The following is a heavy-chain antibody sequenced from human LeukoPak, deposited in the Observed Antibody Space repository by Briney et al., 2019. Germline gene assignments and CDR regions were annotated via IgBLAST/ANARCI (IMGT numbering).Heavy chain of an antibody. V-gene: IGHV1-2*02. J-gene: IGHJ4*02. CDR2: INPNSGGT. CDR3: ARELSGYSYGGLPPQLIDY. D-gene: IGHD5-18*01. CDR1: GYTFTGYY. Sequence: ASVKVSCKASGYTFTGYYMHWVRQAPGQGLEWMGWINPNSGGTNYAQKFQGRVTMSVDTSKNQFSLKLSSVTAADTAVYYCARELSGYSYGGLPPQLIDYWGQGTLVTVSS.